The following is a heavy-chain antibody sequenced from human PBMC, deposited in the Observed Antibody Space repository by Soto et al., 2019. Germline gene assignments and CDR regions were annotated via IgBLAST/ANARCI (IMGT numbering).Heavy chain of an antibody. CDR3: ATSRSGMTTVTQYYYGMDV. J-gene: IGHJ6*02. CDR2: FDPEDGET. Sequence: ASVKVSCKVSGYTLTELSMHWVRQAPGKGLEWMGGFDPEDGETIYAQKFQGRVTMTEDTSTDTAYMELSSLRSEDTAVYYSATSRSGMTTVTQYYYGMDVWGQGTTVTVSS. D-gene: IGHD4-17*01. CDR1: GYTLTELS. V-gene: IGHV1-24*01.